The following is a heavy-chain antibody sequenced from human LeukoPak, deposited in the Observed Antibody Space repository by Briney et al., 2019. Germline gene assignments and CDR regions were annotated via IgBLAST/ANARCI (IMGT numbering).Heavy chain of an antibody. CDR3: AKDPGTDYRYFDY. V-gene: IGHV3-9*01. CDR1: GFTFDDYA. CDR2: ISWNSGSI. D-gene: IGHD4-11*01. J-gene: IGHJ4*02. Sequence: GGSLRLSCAASGFTFDDYAMHWVRQAPGKGLEWVSGISWNSGSIGYADSVKGRFTISRDNAKNSLYLQMNSLRAEDTALYYCAKDPGTDYRYFDYWGQGTLVTVSS.